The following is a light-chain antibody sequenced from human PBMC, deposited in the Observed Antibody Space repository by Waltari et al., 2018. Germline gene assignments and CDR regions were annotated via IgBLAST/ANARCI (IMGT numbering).Light chain of an antibody. CDR2: KTS. Sequence: DIQMTQSPSTLSASVGDRVTITCRASQSSSEWLAWYQQKPGKAPKLLIYKTSNLQSGVPSRFSCSGSGTEFTLTISSLQPDDFATYYCQQYNLYPLTFGGGTKVEIK. V-gene: IGKV1-5*03. CDR3: QQYNLYPLT. J-gene: IGKJ4*01. CDR1: QSSSEW.